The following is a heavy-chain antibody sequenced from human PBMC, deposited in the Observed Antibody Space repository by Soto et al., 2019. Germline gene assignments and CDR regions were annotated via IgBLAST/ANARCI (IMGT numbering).Heavy chain of an antibody. CDR1: GFTFSSYA. CDR3: ARDERRCTNGVCYPCDY. Sequence: GGSLRLSCAASGFTFSSYAMHWVRQAPGKGLEWVSFVSSSSKYIYYADSVKGRFTISRDNAKNTLYLQMNSLRAEDTAVYYCARDERRCTNGVCYPCDYWGQGTLVTVSS. D-gene: IGHD2-8*01. CDR2: VSSSSKYI. V-gene: IGHV3-21*01. J-gene: IGHJ4*02.